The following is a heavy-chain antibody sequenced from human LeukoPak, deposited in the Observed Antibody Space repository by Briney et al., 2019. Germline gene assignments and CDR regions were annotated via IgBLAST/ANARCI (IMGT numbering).Heavy chain of an antibody. CDR3: ARDRRRGSSPSHYFDY. J-gene: IGHJ4*02. Sequence: ASVKVSCKASGGTFSSYAISWVRQAPGQGLEWMGGIIPIFGTANYAQKFQGRVTITADESTSTAYMELSSLRSEDTAVYYCARDRRRGSSPSHYFDYWGKGTLVTVSS. CDR1: GGTFSSYA. CDR2: IIPIFGTA. D-gene: IGHD6-13*01. V-gene: IGHV1-69*13.